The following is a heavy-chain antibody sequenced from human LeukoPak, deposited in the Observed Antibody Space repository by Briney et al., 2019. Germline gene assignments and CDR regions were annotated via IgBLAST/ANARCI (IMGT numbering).Heavy chain of an antibody. D-gene: IGHD3-22*01. Sequence: GGSLRLSCAASGFTFSSYTMSWVRQAPGKGLEWVSAISGSGGSTYYADSVKGRFTISRDNSKNTLYLQMNSLRAEDTAVYYCAKDPHDSSGYFDYWGQGTLVTVSS. V-gene: IGHV3-23*01. CDR1: GFTFSSYT. CDR3: AKDPHDSSGYFDY. J-gene: IGHJ4*02. CDR2: ISGSGGST.